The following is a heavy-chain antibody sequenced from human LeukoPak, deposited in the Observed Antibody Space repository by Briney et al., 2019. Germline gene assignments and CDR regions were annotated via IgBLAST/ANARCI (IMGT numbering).Heavy chain of an antibody. Sequence: SETLSLTCTVSGGSISSSSYYWGWIRQPPGKGLEWIGSIYYSGSTYYNPSLKSRVTMSVDTSKNQFSLKLSSVTAADTAVYYCAREGRVSGSPPGIDYWGQGTLVTVSS. CDR1: GGSISSSSYY. D-gene: IGHD1-26*01. V-gene: IGHV4-39*07. CDR2: IYYSGST. CDR3: AREGRVSGSPPGIDY. J-gene: IGHJ4*02.